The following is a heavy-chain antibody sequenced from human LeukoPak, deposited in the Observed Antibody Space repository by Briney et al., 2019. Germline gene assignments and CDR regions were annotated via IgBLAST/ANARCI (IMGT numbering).Heavy chain of an antibody. CDR3: ARDNLYYGSDY. CDR2: ISASNGNT. Sequence: ASVKVSCKASGYTFTSYDISWVRQAPGQGLEWMGWISASNGNTNYAQILQGRVTLTTDTSTSTAYMELRSLTSDDTAVYCCARDNLYYGSDYWGQGTLVTVSS. CDR1: GYTFTSYD. D-gene: IGHD3-3*01. J-gene: IGHJ4*02. V-gene: IGHV1-18*01.